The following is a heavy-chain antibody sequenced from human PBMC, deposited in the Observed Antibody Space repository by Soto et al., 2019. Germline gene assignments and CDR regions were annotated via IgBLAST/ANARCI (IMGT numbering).Heavy chain of an antibody. J-gene: IGHJ4*02. CDR2: IYSGGST. V-gene: IGHV3-53*01. CDR3: ASSPWRGPLDY. CDR1: GFIVSSNY. D-gene: IGHD1-26*01. Sequence: EVQLVESGGGLIQPGGSLRLSCTASGFIVSSNYMSWVRQAPGKGLEWVSVIYSGGSTYYGDSVKGRFTISRDNSKNTLYLQMNKLRAEDTAVYHCASSPWRGPLDYWGQGTLVTVSS.